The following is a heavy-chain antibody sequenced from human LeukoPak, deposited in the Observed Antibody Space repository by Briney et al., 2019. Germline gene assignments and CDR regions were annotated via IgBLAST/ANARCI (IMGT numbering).Heavy chain of an antibody. D-gene: IGHD3-3*01. CDR2: INHSGST. CDR3: ARAYYDFWSGPSGYYYMDV. Sequence: SETLSLTCAVYGGSFSGYYWSWIRQPPGKGLEWIGEINHSGSTYYNPSLKSRVTISVDTSKNRFSLKLSSVTAADTAVYYCARAYYDFWSGPSGYYYMDVWGKGPRSPSP. V-gene: IGHV4-34*01. CDR1: GGSFSGYY. J-gene: IGHJ6*03.